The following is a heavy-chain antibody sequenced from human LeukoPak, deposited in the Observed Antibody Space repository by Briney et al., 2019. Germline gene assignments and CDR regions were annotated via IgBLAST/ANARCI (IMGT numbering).Heavy chain of an antibody. J-gene: IGHJ4*02. V-gene: IGHV4-39*01. CDR3: ARLGDSSSSWAYFDY. CDR2: IYYSGST. CDR1: GGSISSSSYY. Sequence: PSEALSLTCTVSGGSISSSSYYWGWIRQPPGKGLEWFGSIYYSGSTYYNPSLKSRVTISVDTSKNQFSLKLSSVTAADTAVYYCARLGDSSSSWAYFDYWGQGTLVTVSS. D-gene: IGHD6-13*01.